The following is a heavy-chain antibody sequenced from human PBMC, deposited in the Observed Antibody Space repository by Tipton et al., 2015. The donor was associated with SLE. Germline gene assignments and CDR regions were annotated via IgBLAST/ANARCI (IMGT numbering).Heavy chain of an antibody. J-gene: IGHJ4*02. D-gene: IGHD6-13*01. CDR2: IYYSGST. CDR1: GGSISSYY. V-gene: IGHV4-59*12. CDR3: ARGNSSINFDY. Sequence: LRLSCTVSGGSISSYYWSWIRQPPGKGLEWIGYIYYSGSTNYNPSLKSRVTISVDTSKNQFSLKLSSVTAADTAVYYCARGNSSINFDYWGQGTLVTVSS.